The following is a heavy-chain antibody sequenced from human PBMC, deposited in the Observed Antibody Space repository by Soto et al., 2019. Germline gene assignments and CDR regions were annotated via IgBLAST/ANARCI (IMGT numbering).Heavy chain of an antibody. Sequence: EVQLVESGGGLVQPGGSPRLSCAASGFTFSSYWMSWVRQAPGKGLEWVANIKQDGSEKYYVDSVKGRFTISRDNAKNSLYLQMNSLRAEDTAVYYCAREIMYYDFWSGYSVRGYYYYMDVWGKGTTVTVSS. CDR1: GFTFSSYW. V-gene: IGHV3-7*01. CDR3: AREIMYYDFWSGYSVRGYYYYMDV. J-gene: IGHJ6*03. CDR2: IKQDGSEK. D-gene: IGHD3-3*01.